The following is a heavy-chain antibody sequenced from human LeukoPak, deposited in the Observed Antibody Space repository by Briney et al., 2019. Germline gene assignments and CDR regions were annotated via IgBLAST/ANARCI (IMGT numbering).Heavy chain of an antibody. CDR1: GYTFTSYY. CDR3: AREGKVSLLYYFDY. J-gene: IGHJ4*02. Sequence: GASVKVSCKASGYTFTSYYMHWVRQAPGQGLEWMGIINPSGGSTSYAQKLQGRVTMTTDTSTNTAYMELRSLRSDDAAVYYCAREGKVSLLYYFDYWGQGTLVTVSS. CDR2: INPSGGST. D-gene: IGHD3-10*01. V-gene: IGHV1-46*01.